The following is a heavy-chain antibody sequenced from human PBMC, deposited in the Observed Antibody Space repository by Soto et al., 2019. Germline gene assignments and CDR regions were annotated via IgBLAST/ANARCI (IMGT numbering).Heavy chain of an antibody. D-gene: IGHD5-18*01. V-gene: IGHV1-69*05. CDR1: GVTFSTYA. Sequence: QVQLVQSGAEVKKPESSVKVSCKAPGVTFSTYAISWLRQAPGQGLEWMGGIIPMFGTANYAQTFQDRVTITSEESTNTVYIELSRLRSADTAVYFCASGIQLWLRRINNGYSGWGQGNLVSGSS. J-gene: IGHJ4*02. CDR3: ASGIQLWLRRINNGYSG. CDR2: IIPMFGTA.